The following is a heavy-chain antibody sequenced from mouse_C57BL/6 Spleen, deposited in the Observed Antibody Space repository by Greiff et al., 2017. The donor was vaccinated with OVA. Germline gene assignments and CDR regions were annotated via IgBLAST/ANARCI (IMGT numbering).Heavy chain of an antibody. D-gene: IGHD2-5*01. CDR2: ISNGGGST. CDR3: ARRGYSNYGDYAMDY. J-gene: IGHJ4*01. Sequence: EVMLVESGGGLVQPGGSLKLSCAASGFTFSDYYMYWVRQTPEKRLEWVAYISNGGGSTYYPDTVKGRFTISRDNAKNTLYLQMSRLKSEDTAMYYCARRGYSNYGDYAMDYWGQGTSVTVSS. CDR1: GFTFSDYY. V-gene: IGHV5-12*01.